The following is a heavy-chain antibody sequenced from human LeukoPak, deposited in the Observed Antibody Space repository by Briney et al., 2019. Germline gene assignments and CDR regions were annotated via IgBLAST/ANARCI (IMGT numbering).Heavy chain of an antibody. CDR3: ARDGKWLTLYYFDY. J-gene: IGHJ4*02. CDR1: GASISGYY. V-gene: IGHV4-4*07. Sequence: PSEPLSLTCTVSGASISGYYWSWIRQPAGKGLEWIGRIYSSGSTNYNPSLKSRVTMSVDTSKNQFSLKLSSVTAADTAVYYCARDGKWLTLYYFDYWGQGTLVTVSS. D-gene: IGHD3-22*01. CDR2: IYSSGST.